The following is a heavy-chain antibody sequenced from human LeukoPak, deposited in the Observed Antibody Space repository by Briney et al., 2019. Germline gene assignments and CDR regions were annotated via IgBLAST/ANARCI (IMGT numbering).Heavy chain of an antibody. D-gene: IGHD3-10*01. J-gene: IGHJ4*01. CDR2: TYSSGDS. V-gene: IGHV3-66*01. Sequence: PGMFLSLSCAASGLTVTSNYMAWVRQAPGKGLETVSVTYSSGDSYYTASVKGRFTVSRDSSKNTLSLQMDSLKVEDTAVYFCARGVLWSGELHFDYWGRGILVVAS. CDR1: GLTVTSNY. CDR3: ARGVLWSGELHFDY.